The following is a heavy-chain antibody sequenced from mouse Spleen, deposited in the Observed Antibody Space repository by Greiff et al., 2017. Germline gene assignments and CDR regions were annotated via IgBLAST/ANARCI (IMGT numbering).Heavy chain of an antibody. D-gene: IGHD2-3*01. V-gene: IGHV1-20*01. CDR1: GYSFTGYF. CDR2: INPYNGDT. J-gene: IGHJ1*01. Sequence: EVQLQQSGPELVKPGDSVKISCKASGYSFTGYFMNWVMQSHGKSLEWIGRINPYNGDTFYNQKFKGKATLTVDKSSSTAHMELRSLTSEDSAVYYCARRYDGYYWYFDVWGAGTTVTVSS. CDR3: ARRYDGYYWYFDV.